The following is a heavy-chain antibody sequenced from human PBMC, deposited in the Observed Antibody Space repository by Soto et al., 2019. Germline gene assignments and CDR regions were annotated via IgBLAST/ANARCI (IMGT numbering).Heavy chain of an antibody. CDR3: ARESLKQLVLYYYYYMDV. CDR1: GGTFSSYT. J-gene: IGHJ6*03. D-gene: IGHD6-6*01. Sequence: SVKVSCKASGGTFSSYTISWVRQAPGQGLEWMGRIIPILGIANYAQKFQGRVMITADKSTSTAYMELSSLRSEDTAVYYCARESLKQLVLYYYYYMDVWGKGTTVTVSS. CDR2: IIPILGIA. V-gene: IGHV1-69*04.